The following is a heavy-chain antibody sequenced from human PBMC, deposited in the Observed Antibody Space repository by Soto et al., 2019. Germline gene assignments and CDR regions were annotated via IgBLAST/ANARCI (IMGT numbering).Heavy chain of an antibody. CDR1: GFTVSSNY. CDR2: IYNDGNT. J-gene: IGHJ4*02. Sequence: GSLRLSCAASGFTVSSNYMSWVRQAPGKGLEWVSVIYNDGNTYYADSVKGRFTISRDNFKNTLYLQMNTLGAEDTAVYYCNWNNGYFDYWGQGTLVTVSS. D-gene: IGHD1-1*01. V-gene: IGHV3-53*01. CDR3: NWNNGYFDY.